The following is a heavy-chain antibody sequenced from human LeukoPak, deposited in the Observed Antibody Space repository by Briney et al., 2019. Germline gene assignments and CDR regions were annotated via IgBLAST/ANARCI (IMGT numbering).Heavy chain of an antibody. CDR2: IASDSTI. V-gene: IGHV3-48*03. D-gene: IGHD2-21*02. CDR3: ARERGDADY. CDR1: GFILSTSE. Sequence: GGSLRLSCVASGFILSTSEMNWVRQAPGKGLEWVSFIASDSTIYYADSVKGRFTISRDNAKNSLYLQMNSLRAEDTAVYYCARERGDADYWGQGTLVTVSS. J-gene: IGHJ4*02.